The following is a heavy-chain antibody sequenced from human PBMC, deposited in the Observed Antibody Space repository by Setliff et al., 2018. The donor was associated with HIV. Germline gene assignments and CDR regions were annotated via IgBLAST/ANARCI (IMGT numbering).Heavy chain of an antibody. CDR2: IHYTGST. J-gene: IGHJ5*02. V-gene: IGHV4-31*03. Sequence: TLSLTCTVSGGSISSGGYYWSWIRQHPGKGLEWIGYIHYTGSTYYNPSLKSRVTISVDTSKNQFSLKLSSVTAADTAVYYCAPYNTRSGYYSMGWFDPWGQGTRVTVSS. CDR1: GGSISSGGYY. D-gene: IGHD3-3*01. CDR3: APYNTRSGYYSMGWFDP.